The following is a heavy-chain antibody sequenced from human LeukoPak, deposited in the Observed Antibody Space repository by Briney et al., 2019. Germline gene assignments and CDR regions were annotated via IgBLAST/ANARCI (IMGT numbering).Heavy chain of an antibody. CDR2: IVPVFETI. J-gene: IGHJ3*02. Sequence: GASVKVSCKASTDTFNNYGIVWVRQAPGQGLEWMGGIVPVFETIDYAQKFQGRVTLSADDSTTTVYMELSSLRSEDTAVYYCARGGELPTGAFDIWGQGTMVTVSS. V-gene: IGHV1-69*13. CDR3: ARGGELPTGAFDI. D-gene: IGHD1-26*01. CDR1: TDTFNNYG.